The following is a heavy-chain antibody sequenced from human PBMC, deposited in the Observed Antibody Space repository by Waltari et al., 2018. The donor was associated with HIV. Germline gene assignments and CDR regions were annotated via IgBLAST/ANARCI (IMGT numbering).Heavy chain of an antibody. CDR3: SRGLHCTATSCLLYHGMDV. J-gene: IGHJ6*02. V-gene: IGHV1-8*01. CDR1: GYTFSTYD. D-gene: IGHD2-2*01. Sequence: QVQLVQSGAEVKKPGASVKVSCKASGYTFSTYDINWVRQATGQGLEWMGWMNPNSGKTGYAQKVQGRVNMTRNASIRTAYMELSSLRSDDTAVYYCSRGLHCTATSCLLYHGMDVWGQGTAVSVSS. CDR2: MNPNSGKT.